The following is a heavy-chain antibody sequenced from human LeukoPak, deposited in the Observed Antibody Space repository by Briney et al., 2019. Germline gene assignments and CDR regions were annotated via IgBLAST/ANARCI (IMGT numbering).Heavy chain of an antibody. J-gene: IGHJ4*02. D-gene: IGHD3-22*01. Sequence: ASVKVSCKASGYTFTSYYMHWVRQPPGQGLEGMGIINPSGGSTSYAQKFQGRVTMTRDMSTSTVYMELSSLRSEDTAVYYCARESGSGYYLQNFDYWGQGTLVTVSS. CDR2: INPSGGST. CDR3: ARESGSGYYLQNFDY. CDR1: GYTFTSYY. V-gene: IGHV1-46*01.